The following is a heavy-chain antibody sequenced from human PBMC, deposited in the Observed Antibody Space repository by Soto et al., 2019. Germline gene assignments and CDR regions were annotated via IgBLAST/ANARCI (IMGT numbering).Heavy chain of an antibody. V-gene: IGHV1-69*06. CDR1: GGTFSSYA. CDR3: ASRGYSYGYGMDV. Sequence: SVKVSCKASGGTFSSYAISWVRQAPGQGLEWMGGIIPIFGTANYAQKFQGRVTITADKSTSTAYMELSSLRSEDTAVYYCASRGYSYGYGMDVWGQGTTVTVSS. J-gene: IGHJ6*02. D-gene: IGHD5-18*01. CDR2: IIPIFGTA.